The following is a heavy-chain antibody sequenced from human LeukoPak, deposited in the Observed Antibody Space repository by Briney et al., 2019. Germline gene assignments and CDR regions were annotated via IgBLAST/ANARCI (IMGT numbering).Heavy chain of an antibody. V-gene: IGHV4-59*08. D-gene: IGHD6-19*01. Sequence: SETLSLTCTVSSGSISSYYWSWIRQPPGKGLEWIGYIYYSGSTNYNPSLKSRVTISVDTSKNQFSLKLSSVTAADTAVYYCAREGRLVRAFDYWGQGTLVTVSS. CDR2: IYYSGST. CDR1: SGSISSYY. CDR3: AREGRLVRAFDY. J-gene: IGHJ4*02.